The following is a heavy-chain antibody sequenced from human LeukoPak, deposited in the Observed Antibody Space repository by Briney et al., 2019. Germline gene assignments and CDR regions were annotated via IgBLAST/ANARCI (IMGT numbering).Heavy chain of an antibody. V-gene: IGHV3-7*05. CDR1: KFTISSYW. CDR2: IKKDGSET. D-gene: IGHD6-19*01. CDR3: AGGTGWLTDK. Sequence: GESLRLSCTASKFTISSYWMNWVRQAPGKGLEWVANIKKDGSETYYVDSLKGRFSISRDNAKNSLYLEMNSLRAEDTAVYYCAGGTGWLTDKWGQGTLVTVSS. J-gene: IGHJ4*02.